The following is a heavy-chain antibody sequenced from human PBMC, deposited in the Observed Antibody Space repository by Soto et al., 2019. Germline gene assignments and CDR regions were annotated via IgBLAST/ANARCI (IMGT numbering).Heavy chain of an antibody. Sequence: WRALVLACAPCGFSFSSYGMIWMRQAPGKGLDWVSGLYGSGRGIHYADSVKGRFTISRDNSASSVYLKMNDLRVEDSAVYYCAKAAVALDGVWLAHDWGQGTVVTVSS. CDR1: GFSFSSYG. J-gene: IGHJ4*02. CDR3: AKAAVALDGVWLAHD. CDR2: LYGSGRGI. V-gene: IGHV3-23*01. D-gene: IGHD5-12*01.